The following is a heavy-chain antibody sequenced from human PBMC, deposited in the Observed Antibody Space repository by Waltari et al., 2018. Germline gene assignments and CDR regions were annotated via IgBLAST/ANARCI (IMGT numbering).Heavy chain of an antibody. V-gene: IGHV3-9*01. Sequence: EVQLVESGGGLVQHGRSLRISCAASGFTFNHYAMHRVRPAQGKGLEWVSGISRNSGSIGYAGSVKGRFTISRDNAKNSLYLQMSSLTAEDTALYYCAKLTSDAYDVWGQGTMVTVSS. CDR1: GFTFNHYA. CDR2: ISRNSGSI. D-gene: IGHD7-27*01. CDR3: AKLTSDAYDV. J-gene: IGHJ3*01.